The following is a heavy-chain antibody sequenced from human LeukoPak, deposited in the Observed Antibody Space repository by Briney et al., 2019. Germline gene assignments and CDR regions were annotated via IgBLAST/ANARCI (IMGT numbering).Heavy chain of an antibody. CDR3: ASLIVVRGGFDP. CDR2: IIPIFGTA. V-gene: IGHV1-69*06. D-gene: IGHD3-22*01. CDR1: GGTFSSYA. J-gene: IGHJ5*02. Sequence: SVKVSCKASGGTFSSYAISWVRQAPGQGLEWMGGIIPIFGTANYAQKFQGRVTITADKSTSTAYMELSSLRSEDTAVYYCASLIVVRGGFDPWGQGTLVTVSS.